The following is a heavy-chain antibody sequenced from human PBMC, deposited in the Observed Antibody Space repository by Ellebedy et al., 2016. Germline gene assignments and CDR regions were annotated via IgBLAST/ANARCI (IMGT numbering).Heavy chain of an antibody. D-gene: IGHD3-3*01. CDR1: GFTFSDYY. CDR2: ISSSGSTI. J-gene: IGHJ4*02. CDR3: ARSLWSGPTDY. Sequence: GGSLRLSCAASGFTFSDYYMSWIRQALGKGLEWVSYISSSGSTIYYADSVKGRFTISRDNAKNSLYLQMNSLRAEDTAVYYCARSLWSGPTDYWGQGTLVTVSS. V-gene: IGHV3-11*01.